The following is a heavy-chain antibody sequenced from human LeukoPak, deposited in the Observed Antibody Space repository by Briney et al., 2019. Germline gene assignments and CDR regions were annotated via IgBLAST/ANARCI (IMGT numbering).Heavy chain of an antibody. CDR2: IYYSGST. V-gene: IGHV4-59*12. D-gene: IGHD1-20*01. CDR3: AGITPSYYYYGMDV. Sequence: PSETLSLTCTVSGGYISSYYWSWIRQPPGKGLEWIGYIYYSGSTNYNPSLKSRVTISVDTSKNQFSLKLSSVTAADTAMYYCAGITPSYYYYGMDVWGQGTTVTVSS. CDR1: GGYISSYY. J-gene: IGHJ6*02.